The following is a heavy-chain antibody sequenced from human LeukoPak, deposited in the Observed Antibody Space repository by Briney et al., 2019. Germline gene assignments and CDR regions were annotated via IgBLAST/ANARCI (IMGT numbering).Heavy chain of an antibody. V-gene: IGHV4-31*03. CDR3: ARDGHYYDSSGYSALGGFDP. D-gene: IGHD3-22*01. J-gene: IGHJ5*02. Sequence: SETLSITCTVSGGSISSGGYYWSWIRQHPGKGLEWIGYIYYSGSTYYNPSLKSRVTISVDTSKNQFSLKLSSVTAADTAVYYCARDGHYYDSSGYSALGGFDPWGQGTLVTVSS. CDR2: IYYSGST. CDR1: GGSISSGGYY.